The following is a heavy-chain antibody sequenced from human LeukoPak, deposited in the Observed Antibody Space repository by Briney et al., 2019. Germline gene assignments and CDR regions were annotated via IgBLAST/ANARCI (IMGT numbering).Heavy chain of an antibody. CDR1: GFTVSSNY. J-gene: IGHJ4*01. CDR2: IYSGGST. Sequence: GGSLRLSCAVSGFTVSSNYMNWVRQAPGKGLEWVSIIYSGGSTYYAESVKGRFTISRDNPKNTLYLQMNSLRAEDTAVYYCARDRGAYCGGDCYLGFDYWGRGTLVTVSS. V-gene: IGHV3-66*01. CDR3: ARDRGAYCGGDCYLGFDY. D-gene: IGHD2-21*02.